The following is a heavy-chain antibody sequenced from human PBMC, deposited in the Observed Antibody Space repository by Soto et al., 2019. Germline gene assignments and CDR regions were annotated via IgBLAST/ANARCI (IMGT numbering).Heavy chain of an antibody. V-gene: IGHV4-31*02. CDR1: GGSISSGGYY. J-gene: IGHJ2*01. Sequence: QEQLQESGPGLVKPSQTLSLTCTVSGGSISSGGYYWSWVRQHPERGLEWIGSIYYSGSTYYTPSLKSRVAITMDTSKNQFTLTLDFLSATDTAVYYCAMSSGGAYWYFDLWGRGTLVTVS. CDR2: IYYSGST. CDR3: AMSSGGAYWYFDL. D-gene: IGHD2-15*01.